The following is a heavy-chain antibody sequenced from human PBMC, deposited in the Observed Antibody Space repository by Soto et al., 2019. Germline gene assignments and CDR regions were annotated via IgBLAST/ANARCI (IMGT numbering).Heavy chain of an antibody. CDR2: MNPNSGNT. D-gene: IGHD4-17*01. CDR1: GYTFTSYD. J-gene: IGHJ5*02. Sequence: QVQLVQSGAEVKKPGASVKVSCKASGYTFTSYDINCVRQATGQGLEYLGWMNPNSGNTAYVQKFQGRVTMTWDTSITTAYMELSSLRSEDTAVYFCARGIKYGAYSRWFDPWGQGTLVTVSS. V-gene: IGHV1-8*01. CDR3: ARGIKYGAYSRWFDP.